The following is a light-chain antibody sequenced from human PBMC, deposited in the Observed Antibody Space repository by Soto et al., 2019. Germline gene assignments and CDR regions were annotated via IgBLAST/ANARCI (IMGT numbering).Light chain of an antibody. V-gene: IGLV1-51*01. J-gene: IGLJ1*01. CDR1: SSNIGNNY. Sequence: QSVLTQPPSVSAAPGQEVTISCSGSSSNIGNNYLSWYQQLPGTAPKLLIYDNNKRPSGIPDRFSGSKSGTSATLGITGLQTGDEADYYCGTWDSSLSAYVFGTGTQLTVL. CDR2: DNN. CDR3: GTWDSSLSAYV.